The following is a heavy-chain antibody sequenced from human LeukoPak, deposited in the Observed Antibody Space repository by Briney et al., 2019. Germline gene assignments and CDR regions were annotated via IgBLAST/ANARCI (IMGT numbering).Heavy chain of an antibody. CDR3: ARAPLVPFEKRNWFDP. J-gene: IGHJ5*02. CDR1: GGSFSGYY. CDR2: INHSGST. D-gene: IGHD2-8*01. Sequence: NPSETLSLTCAVYGGSFSGYYWGWIRQPPGKGLEWIGEINHSGSTNYNPSLKSRVTISVDTSKNQFSLKLSSVTAADTAVYYCARAPLVPFEKRNWFDPWGQGTLVTVSS. V-gene: IGHV4-34*01.